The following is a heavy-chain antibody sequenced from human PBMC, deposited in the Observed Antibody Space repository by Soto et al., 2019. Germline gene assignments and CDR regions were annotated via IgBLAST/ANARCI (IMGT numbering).Heavy chain of an antibody. J-gene: IGHJ6*02. CDR1: GGSFRRYA. CDR3: VFGDCTSTSCSYYFYGLDV. D-gene: IGHD2-2*01. V-gene: IGHV1-69*01. Sequence: QVQLVQSGAELKKPGSSVKVSCKASGGSFRRYAISWVRQAPGQGLEWMGGILPIFGSPSHAQKFQGRVTITADESANKIYLELTSLTSDDTAMYYCVFGDCTSTSCSYYFYGLDVWGQGPTVTVSS. CDR2: ILPIFGSP.